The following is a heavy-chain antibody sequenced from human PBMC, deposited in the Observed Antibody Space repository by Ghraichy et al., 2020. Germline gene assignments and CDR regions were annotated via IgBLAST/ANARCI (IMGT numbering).Heavy chain of an antibody. J-gene: IGHJ6*02. CDR3: ARDRSRYTGSYYYYYGIDV. CDR1: GGSISSGTYH. Sequence: ESLNISCTVSGGSISSGTYHWGWIRQTPGQGLEWIGSIHYSGSTYNNPSLKSRVIISVDTSKNQFFLKVSSVTAADTAVYHCARDRSRYTGSYYYYYGIDVWGQGTTVTVSS. CDR2: IHYSGST. D-gene: IGHD1-26*01. V-gene: IGHV4-39*07.